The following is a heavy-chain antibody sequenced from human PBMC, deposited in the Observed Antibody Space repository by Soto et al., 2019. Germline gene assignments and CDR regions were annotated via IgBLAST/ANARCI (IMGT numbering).Heavy chain of an antibody. CDR1: GYTFTSYA. D-gene: IGHD2-15*01. V-gene: IGHV1-3*01. CDR3: ARDGDIVVVVAATGPFDY. Sequence: ASVKVSCKASGYTFTSYAMHWVRQAPGQRLEWMGWINAGNGNTKYSQKFQGRVTITRDTSASTAYMELSSLRSEDTAVYYCARDGDIVVVVAATGPFDYWGQGPLVTVSS. CDR2: INAGNGNT. J-gene: IGHJ4*02.